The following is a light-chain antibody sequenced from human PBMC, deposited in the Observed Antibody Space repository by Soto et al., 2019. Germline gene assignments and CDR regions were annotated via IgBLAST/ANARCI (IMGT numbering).Light chain of an antibody. CDR2: DII. CDR1: SSDVGAYIF. Sequence: QSVLTQPASVSGSPGQSITISCTGTSSDVGAYIFVSWYQQHPGKAPKLMIYDIINRPSGVSNRFSGSKSGNTASLTISGLQAEDEADYYCTSYSGITTLGVFGTGTKLTVL. J-gene: IGLJ1*01. CDR3: TSYSGITTLGV. V-gene: IGLV2-14*03.